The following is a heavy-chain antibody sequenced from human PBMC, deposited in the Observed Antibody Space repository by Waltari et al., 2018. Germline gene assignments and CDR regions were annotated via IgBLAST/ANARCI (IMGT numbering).Heavy chain of an antibody. Sequence: VESGGGVVQPGRSLRLSCAASGFTFSSYGMHWVRQAPGKGLEWVAVIWYDGSNKYYADSVKGRFTISRDNSKNTLYLQMNSLRAEDTAVYYCAKDHGSSWYYFDYWGQGTLVTVSS. V-gene: IGHV3-33*06. CDR2: IWYDGSNK. D-gene: IGHD6-13*01. CDR3: AKDHGSSWYYFDY. J-gene: IGHJ4*02. CDR1: GFTFSSYG.